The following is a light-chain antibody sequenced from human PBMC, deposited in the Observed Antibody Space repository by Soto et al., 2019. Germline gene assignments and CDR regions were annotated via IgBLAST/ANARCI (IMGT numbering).Light chain of an antibody. CDR3: QQYSSSPWT. CDR1: QSVSNNY. J-gene: IGKJ1*01. Sequence: EIVLTQSPGTLSLSPGERATLSCRASQSVSNNYLAWYQQKPGQATRLLIYGGSSRATGIPDRFSGSESGIDFTLTISRLEPEDFAVYFCQQYSSSPWTFGQGTKVEIK. V-gene: IGKV3-20*01. CDR2: GGS.